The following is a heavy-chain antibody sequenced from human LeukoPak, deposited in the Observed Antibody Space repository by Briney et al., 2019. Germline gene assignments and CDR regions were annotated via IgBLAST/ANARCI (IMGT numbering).Heavy chain of an antibody. J-gene: IGHJ4*02. D-gene: IGHD1-26*01. CDR2: INHSGST. CDR3: ARGGMGGSYYEDGDFDY. Sequence: SETLSLTCAVYGGSFSGYYWSWIRQPTGKGLEWIGEINHSGSTNYNPSLKSRVTISVDTSKNQFSLKLSSVTAADTAVYYCARGGMGGSYYEDGDFDYWGQGTLVTVSS. CDR1: GGSFSGYY. V-gene: IGHV4-34*01.